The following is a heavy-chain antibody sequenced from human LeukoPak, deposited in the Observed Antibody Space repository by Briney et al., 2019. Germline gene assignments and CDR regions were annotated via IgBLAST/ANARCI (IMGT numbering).Heavy chain of an antibody. D-gene: IGHD4-11*01. CDR3: ARAPHYSNYGPYYYGMDV. V-gene: IGHV3-11*06. Sequence: PGGSLRLSCVASGFTFSHSWMTWVRQAPGKGLEWVSYISISSSYTNYADSVKGRFTISRDNAKNSLYLRMNSLRAEDTAVYYCARAPHYSNYGPYYYGMDVWGQGTTVTVSS. CDR1: GFTFSHSW. J-gene: IGHJ6*02. CDR2: ISISSSYT.